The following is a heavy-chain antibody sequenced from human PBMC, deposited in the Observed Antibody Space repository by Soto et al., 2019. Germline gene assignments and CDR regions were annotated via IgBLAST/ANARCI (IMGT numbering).Heavy chain of an antibody. CDR2: IYPGDSDT. Sequence: PGESLKISCKGSGYSFTSYWIGWVRQMPGKGLEWMGIIYPGDSDTRYSPSFQGQVTISADKSISTAYLQWSSLKASDTAMYYCAKKHSWSGYQPPYYFDYGGEGPLVTVPS. CDR3: AKKHSWSGYQPPYYFDY. J-gene: IGHJ4*02. CDR1: GYSFTSYW. D-gene: IGHD3-3*01. V-gene: IGHV5-51*01.